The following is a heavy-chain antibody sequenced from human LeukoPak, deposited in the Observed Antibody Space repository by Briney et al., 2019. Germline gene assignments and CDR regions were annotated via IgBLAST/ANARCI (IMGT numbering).Heavy chain of an antibody. Sequence: ASVKVSCKASGYMFTRNGISWVRQAPGQGLEWMGWISAYNGNTKYAQKFQGRVTMTRDTSISTAYMELSRLRYDDTAVYYCAREHDYGDFDAFDIWGQGPMVTVSS. J-gene: IGHJ3*02. V-gene: IGHV1-18*01. D-gene: IGHD4-17*01. CDR1: GYMFTRNG. CDR2: ISAYNGNT. CDR3: AREHDYGDFDAFDI.